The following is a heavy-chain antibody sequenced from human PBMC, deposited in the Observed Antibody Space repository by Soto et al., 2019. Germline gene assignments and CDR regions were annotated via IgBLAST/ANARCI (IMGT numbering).Heavy chain of an antibody. Sequence: SETLSLTCAVSGFFISSGNYWGWIRKPPGKGLEWIGSIFHGGNTYYNPSLESRVTISVDMSKNQFSLKLNSVTAADTAVYYCARARWYDAFDVWGQGTVVTVSS. CDR3: ARARWYDAFDV. CDR1: GFFISSGNY. V-gene: IGHV4-38-2*01. CDR2: IFHGGNT. J-gene: IGHJ3*01. D-gene: IGHD2-15*01.